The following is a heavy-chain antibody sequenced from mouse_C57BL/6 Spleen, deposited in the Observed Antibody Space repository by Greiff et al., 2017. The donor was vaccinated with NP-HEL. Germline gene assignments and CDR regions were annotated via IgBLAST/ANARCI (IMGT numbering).Heavy chain of an antibody. V-gene: IGHV1-76*01. Sequence: QVQLQQSGAELVRPGASVKLSCKASGYTFTDYYINWVKQRPGQGLEWIARIYPGSGNTYYNEKFKGKATLTAEKSSSTAYMQLSSLTSEDSAVYFCAREGYDYDRAWFAYWGQGTLVTVSA. CDR3: AREGYDYDRAWFAY. CDR1: GYTFTDYY. J-gene: IGHJ3*01. D-gene: IGHD2-4*01. CDR2: IYPGSGNT.